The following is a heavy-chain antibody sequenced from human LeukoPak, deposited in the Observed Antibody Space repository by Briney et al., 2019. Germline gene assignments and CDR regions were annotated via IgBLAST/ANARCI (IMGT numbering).Heavy chain of an antibody. V-gene: IGHV1-18*01. D-gene: IGHD6-13*01. CDR1: GYTFTSYG. J-gene: IGHJ6*02. CDR2: ISAYNGNT. Sequence: ASVKVSCKASGYTFTSYGISWVRQAPGQGLEWMGWISAYNGNTNHAQKLQGRVTMTTDTSTSTAYMELRSLRSDDTAVYYCAREERAAAAGTEDYYYGMDVWGQGTTVTVSS. CDR3: AREERAAAAGTEDYYYGMDV.